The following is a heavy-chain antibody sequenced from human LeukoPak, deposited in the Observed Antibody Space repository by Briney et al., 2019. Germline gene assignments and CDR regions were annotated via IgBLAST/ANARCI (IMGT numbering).Heavy chain of an antibody. J-gene: IGHJ4*02. CDR2: ISYDGSNK. D-gene: IGHD6-13*01. Sequence: GRSLRLSCAASGFTFSSYAMHWVRQAPGKGLEWVAVISYDGSNKYYADSVKGRFTISRDNSKNMLYLQMNSLRAEDTAVYYCARDGSVITSIIAAAGFDYWGQGTLVTVSS. V-gene: IGHV3-30-3*01. CDR1: GFTFSSYA. CDR3: ARDGSVITSIIAAAGFDY.